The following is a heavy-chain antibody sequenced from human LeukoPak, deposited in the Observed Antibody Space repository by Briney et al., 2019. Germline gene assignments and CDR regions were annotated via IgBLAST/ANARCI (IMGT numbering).Heavy chain of an antibody. J-gene: IGHJ4*02. CDR2: IYHSGST. V-gene: IGHV4-30-2*01. D-gene: IGHD6-13*01. CDR3: ARGSSWWDY. Sequence: SQTLSLTCTVSGGSISSGGYYWSWIRQPPGKGLEWIGYIYHSGSTYYNPSLKSRVTISVDRSKNQFSLKLNSVTAADAAVYYCARGSSWWDYWGQGTLVTVSS. CDR1: GGSISSGGYY.